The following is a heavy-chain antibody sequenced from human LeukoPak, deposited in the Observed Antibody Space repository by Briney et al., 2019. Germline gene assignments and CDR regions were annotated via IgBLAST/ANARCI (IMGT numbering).Heavy chain of an antibody. CDR1: GGSFSGYY. D-gene: IGHD3-16*02. J-gene: IGHJ4*02. CDR3: ARTNDYVWGSYRYRANIDY. CDR2: INHSGST. Sequence: SETLSLTCAVYGGSFSGYYWSWIRQPPGKGLEWIGEINHSGSTNYNPSLKSRVTISVDMSKNQFSLKLSSVTAADTAVYYCARTNDYVWGSYRYRANIDYWGQGTLVTVSS. V-gene: IGHV4-34*01.